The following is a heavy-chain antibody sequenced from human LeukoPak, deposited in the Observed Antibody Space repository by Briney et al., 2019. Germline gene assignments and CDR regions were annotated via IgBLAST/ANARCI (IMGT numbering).Heavy chain of an antibody. CDR2: IYHSGST. CDR1: GYSISSGYY. V-gene: IGHV4-38-2*02. D-gene: IGHD4-17*01. J-gene: IGHJ4*02. Sequence: SETLSLTCTVSGYSISSGYYWGWIRQPPGKGLEWIGSIYHSGSTYYNPSLKSRVTISVDKSKNQFSLKLSSVTAADTAVYYCARATTEIDYWGQGTLVTASS. CDR3: ARATTEIDY.